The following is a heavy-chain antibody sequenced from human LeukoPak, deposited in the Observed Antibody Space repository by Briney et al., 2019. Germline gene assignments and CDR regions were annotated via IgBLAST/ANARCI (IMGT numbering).Heavy chain of an antibody. J-gene: IGHJ4*02. CDR3: ARGTRTGHFDY. CDR1: GGSISSGSYY. CDR2: IYTSGST. D-gene: IGHD1-14*01. V-gene: IGHV4-61*02. Sequence: SETLSLTCIVSGGSISSGSYYWSWIRQPAGKGLEWIGRIYTSGSTNYNPSLKSRVTISVDTSKNQFSLKLSSVTAADTAVYYCARGTRTGHFDYWGQGTLVTVSS.